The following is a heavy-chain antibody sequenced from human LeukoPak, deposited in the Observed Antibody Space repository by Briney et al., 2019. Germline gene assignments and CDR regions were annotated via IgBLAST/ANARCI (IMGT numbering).Heavy chain of an antibody. J-gene: IGHJ6*03. D-gene: IGHD3-3*01. CDR1: AGSTSSKY. V-gene: IGHV4-59*01. CDR2: IYYTRST. CDR3: ARSVPIFGVVVKSNYIDV. Sequence: SQTLSLTSLVYAGSTSSKYWSWIRQPQTAGLGSIGYIYYTRSTNYIPSFNSRVTISLDTSKSQVSLKLSSVTAADTAVYYCARSVPIFGVVVKSNYIDVWGKGTTVTVSS.